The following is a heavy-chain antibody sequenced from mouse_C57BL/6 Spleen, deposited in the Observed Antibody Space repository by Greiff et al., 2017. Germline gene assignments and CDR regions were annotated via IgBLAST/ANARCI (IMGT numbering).Heavy chain of an antibody. J-gene: IGHJ3*01. CDR3: ARSLITTSPVFAY. V-gene: IGHV1-50*01. D-gene: IGHD1-1*01. CDR2: IDPSDSYT. Sequence: QVQLQQSGAELVKPGASVKLSCKASGYTFTSYWMQWVKQRPGQGLEWIGEIDPSDSYTNYNQKFKGKATLTVDTSSSTAYMQLSSLTSEDSAVYYCARSLITTSPVFAYWGQGTLVTVSA. CDR1: GYTFTSYW.